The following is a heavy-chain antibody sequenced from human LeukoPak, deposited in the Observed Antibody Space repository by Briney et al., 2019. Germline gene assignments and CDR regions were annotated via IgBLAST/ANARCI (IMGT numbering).Heavy chain of an antibody. CDR3: ARGRAPGYARRAFDI. J-gene: IGHJ3*02. D-gene: IGHD2-15*01. Sequence: SETLSLTCAVYGGSFSGYYWSWIRQPPGEGLEWIGEINYSGSTNYNPSLKSRVTISVDTSKNQFSLKLSSVTAADTAVYYCARGRAPGYARRAFDIWGQGTMVTVSS. CDR1: GGSFSGYY. V-gene: IGHV4-34*01. CDR2: INYSGST.